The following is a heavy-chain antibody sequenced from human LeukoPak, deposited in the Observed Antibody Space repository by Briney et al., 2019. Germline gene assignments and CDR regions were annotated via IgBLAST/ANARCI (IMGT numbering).Heavy chain of an antibody. J-gene: IGHJ4*02. Sequence: TGGSLRLSCAASGFTFSSYAMSWVRQAPGKGLEGVSGITGNGGRIYYADSVKGRFTISRDNSKNTLYLRMNNLRAEDTAVYYCAKDGTYFDYWGQGTLVAVSS. CDR1: GFTFSSYA. CDR2: ITGNGGRI. V-gene: IGHV3-23*01. CDR3: AKDGTYFDY.